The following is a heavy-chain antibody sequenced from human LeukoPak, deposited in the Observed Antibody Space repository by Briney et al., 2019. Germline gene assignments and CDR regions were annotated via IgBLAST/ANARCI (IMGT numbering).Heavy chain of an antibody. V-gene: IGHV3-33*07. CDR3: ARDPHYYESSGYFDP. Sequence: GGSLRLTCAASGFTFENYGMYWVRQAPGQGLEWLALIYFDGSVTDYSDSVRGRFTISGDNSNNTLYLEMNNLRAEDTAVYFCARDPHYYESSGYFDPWGQGTLVTVSS. D-gene: IGHD3-22*01. CDR1: GFTFENYG. J-gene: IGHJ5*02. CDR2: IYFDGSVT.